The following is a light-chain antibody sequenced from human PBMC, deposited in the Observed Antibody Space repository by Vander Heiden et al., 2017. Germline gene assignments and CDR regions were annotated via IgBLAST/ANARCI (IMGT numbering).Light chain of an antibody. CDR1: SSDVGGYNY. J-gene: IGLJ2*01. CDR3: CSYAGSYTLRV. V-gene: IGLV2-11*01. CDR2: DVS. Sequence: QSALTQPRSVSGSPGQSVTIPCTGNSSDVGGYNYVSWYQQHPGKAPKLMIYDVSKRPSGVPDRFSGSKSGNTASLTISGLQAEDEADYFCCSYAGSYTLRVFGGGTKLTVL.